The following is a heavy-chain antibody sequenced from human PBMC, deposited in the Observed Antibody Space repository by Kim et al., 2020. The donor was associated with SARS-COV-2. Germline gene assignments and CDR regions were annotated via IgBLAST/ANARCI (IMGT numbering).Heavy chain of an antibody. CDR3: AKERGYCSGGSCYSYFDY. Sequence: KGRFTITRENSMNTLYLQMNGLRAEDTAVYYCAKERGYCSGGSCYSYFDYWGQGTLVTVSS. D-gene: IGHD2-15*01. J-gene: IGHJ4*02. V-gene: IGHV3-33*06.